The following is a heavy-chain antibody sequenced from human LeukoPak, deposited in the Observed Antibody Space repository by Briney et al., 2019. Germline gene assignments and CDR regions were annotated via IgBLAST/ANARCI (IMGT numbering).Heavy chain of an antibody. CDR3: AKASLADGSGSYYPYFDY. Sequence: PGGSLRLSCAASGFTFSSYSMNWVRQAPGKGLEWVSSISSSSSYIYYADSVKGRFTISRDNSKNTLYLQMNSLRAEDTAVYYCAKASLADGSGSYYPYFDYWGQGTLVTVSS. D-gene: IGHD3-10*01. J-gene: IGHJ4*02. CDR2: ISSSSSYI. V-gene: IGHV3-21*04. CDR1: GFTFSSYS.